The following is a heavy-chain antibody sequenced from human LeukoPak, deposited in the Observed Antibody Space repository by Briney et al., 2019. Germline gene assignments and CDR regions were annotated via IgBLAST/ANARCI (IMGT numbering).Heavy chain of an antibody. CDR2: IYYSGST. V-gene: IGHV4-59*01. Sequence: PSETLSLTCTVSGGSISSYYWSWIRQPPGKGLEWIGYIYYSGSTNYNPSLKSRVTISVHTSKNQFSLKLSSVTAADTAVYYCARGVADNWFDPWGQGTLGTVSS. CDR1: GGSISSYY. CDR3: ARGVADNWFDP. J-gene: IGHJ5*02. D-gene: IGHD2-8*01.